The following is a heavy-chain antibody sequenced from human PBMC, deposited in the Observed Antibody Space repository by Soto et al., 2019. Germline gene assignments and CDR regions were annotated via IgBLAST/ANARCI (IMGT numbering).Heavy chain of an antibody. CDR2: IYYSGST. D-gene: IGHD6-13*01. V-gene: IGHV4-39*01. Sequence: ASETLSLTCAVSGDSISISSYYWGWIRQPPGKGLEWIGNIYYSGSTYYNPSLKSRVTFSVDTSKKQFSLRLTSVTASDTAVYYCARPDSSSWAAPFGSWGQGTLVTVSS. CDR1: GDSISISSYY. J-gene: IGHJ4*02. CDR3: ARPDSSSWAAPFGS.